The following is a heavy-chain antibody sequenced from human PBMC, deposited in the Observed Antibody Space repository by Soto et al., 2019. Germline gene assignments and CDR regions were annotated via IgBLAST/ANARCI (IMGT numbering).Heavy chain of an antibody. D-gene: IGHD6-13*01. CDR3: ARVKQQLVWGVSWFDP. J-gene: IGHJ5*02. V-gene: IGHV4-59*01. CDR2: IYYSGST. CDR1: GGSISSYY. Sequence: SETLSLTCTVSGGSISSYYWSWIRQPPGKGLEWIGYIYYSGSTNYNPSLKSRVTISVDTSKNQFSLKLSSVTAADTAVYYCARVKQQLVWGVSWFDPWGQGTLVTVSS.